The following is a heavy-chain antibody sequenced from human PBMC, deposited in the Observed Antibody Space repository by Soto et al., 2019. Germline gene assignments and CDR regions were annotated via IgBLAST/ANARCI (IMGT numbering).Heavy chain of an antibody. Sequence: GGSLSLSSAPSGFAFSSSAMSCIRHAPGKGLEWVLSITASSSSTDYADSGKGHFTISRDNSKNTLYLQMNSLTAEDTATYYCAHRGKIYGVGLGDWGQGTTVTV. CDR2: ITASSSST. J-gene: IGHJ6*02. D-gene: IGHD3-16*01. CDR1: GFAFSSSA. V-gene: IGHV3-23*01. CDR3: AHRGKIYGVGLGD.